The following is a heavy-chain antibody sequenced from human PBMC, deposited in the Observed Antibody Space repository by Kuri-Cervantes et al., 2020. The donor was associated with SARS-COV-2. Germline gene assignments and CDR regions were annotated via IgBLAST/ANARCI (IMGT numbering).Heavy chain of an antibody. Sequence: GESLKISCVASGFTFSSNSMNWVRQAPGKGLEWVSYISGSGFSIYYADSLKGRFTISRDNAKNSLYLQMNSLTAEETAVYYCARGGRYYFDYWGQGSLVTVSS. CDR2: ISGSGFSI. V-gene: IGHV3-48*01. CDR3: ARGGRYYFDY. J-gene: IGHJ4*02. D-gene: IGHD1-26*01. CDR1: GFTFSSNS.